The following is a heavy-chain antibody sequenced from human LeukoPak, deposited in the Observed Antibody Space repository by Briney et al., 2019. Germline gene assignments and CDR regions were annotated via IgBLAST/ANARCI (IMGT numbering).Heavy chain of an antibody. V-gene: IGHV4-59*01. CDR1: GGSISSYY. Sequence: SETLSLTCTVSGGSISSYYWSWIRQPPEKGLEWIGYIYYSGSTNYNPSLKSRVTISVDTSKNQFSLKLSSVTAADTAVYYCARGGSYYDYVWGSYRPVGWFDPWGQGTLVTVSS. CDR3: ARGGSYYDYVWGSYRPVGWFDP. D-gene: IGHD3-16*02. CDR2: IYYSGST. J-gene: IGHJ5*02.